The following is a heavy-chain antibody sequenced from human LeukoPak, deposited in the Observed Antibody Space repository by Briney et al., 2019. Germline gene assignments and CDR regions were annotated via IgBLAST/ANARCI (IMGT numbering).Heavy chain of an antibody. Sequence: GGSLRLSCAASGFTFSRYGLHWVRQPPGKGLEWVAVIRYDGSAYSYADSVKGRFTISRDNSKNTLYLQMNSLRAEDTAVYYCARDRGWYHADSWGQGTLVTVSS. V-gene: IGHV3-33*01. CDR1: GFTFSRYG. D-gene: IGHD6-19*01. CDR3: ARDRGWYHADS. J-gene: IGHJ4*02. CDR2: IRYDGSAY.